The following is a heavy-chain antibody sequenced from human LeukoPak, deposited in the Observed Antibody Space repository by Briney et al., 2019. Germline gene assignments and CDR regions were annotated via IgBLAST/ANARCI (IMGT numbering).Heavy chain of an antibody. Sequence: SETLSLTCAVYGGSFSGYYWSWIRQPAGKGLEWIGRFSTSGSPYYNPSLKSRVTISVDTSKNQFSLRLNSVTAADTAVYYCAREAAPPPSLEWLTTYYFDYWGQGALVTVSS. D-gene: IGHD3-3*01. J-gene: IGHJ4*02. CDR1: GGSFSGYY. CDR2: FSTSGSP. V-gene: IGHV4-4*07. CDR3: AREAAPPPSLEWLTTYYFDY.